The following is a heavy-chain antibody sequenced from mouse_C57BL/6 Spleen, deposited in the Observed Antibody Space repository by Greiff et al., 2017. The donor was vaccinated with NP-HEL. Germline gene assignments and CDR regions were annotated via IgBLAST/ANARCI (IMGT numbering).Heavy chain of an antibody. D-gene: IGHD1-1*01. CDR2: ISDGGSYT. Sequence: EVHLVESGGGLVKPGGSLKLSCAASGFTFSSYAMSWVRQTPEKRLEWVATISDGGSYTYYPDNVKGRFTISRDNAKNDLYLQMSHLKSEDTAMYYCARDQDYGSRDAMDYWGQGTSVTVSS. CDR3: ARDQDYGSRDAMDY. J-gene: IGHJ4*01. V-gene: IGHV5-4*01. CDR1: GFTFSSYA.